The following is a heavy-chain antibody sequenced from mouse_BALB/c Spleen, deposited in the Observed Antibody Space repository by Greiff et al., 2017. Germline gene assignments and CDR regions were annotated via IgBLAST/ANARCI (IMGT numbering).Heavy chain of an antibody. V-gene: IGHV5-6-4*01. Sequence: DVKLVESGGGLVKPGGSLKLSCAASGFTFSSYTMSWVRQTPEKRLEWVATISSGGSYTYYPDSVKGRFTISRDNAKNTLYLQMSSLKSEDTAMYYCTRGDYYGYYFDYWGQGTTLTVSS. CDR3: TRGDYYGYYFDY. CDR1: GFTFSSYT. CDR2: ISSGGSYT. D-gene: IGHD1-1*01. J-gene: IGHJ2*01.